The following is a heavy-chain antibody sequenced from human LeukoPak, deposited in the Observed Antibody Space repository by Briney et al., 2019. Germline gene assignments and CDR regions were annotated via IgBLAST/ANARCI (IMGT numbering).Heavy chain of an antibody. CDR3: ASMVRGTASGY. D-gene: IGHD3-10*01. Sequence: GGSLRLSCEASGFSFSNAWMSWVRQAPGKGLEWVSVIYSSGNTYYADSVKGRFTISRDNSKNTLYLQITSLRAEDTAVYYCASMVRGTASGYWGQGTLVTVSS. CDR2: IYSSGNT. V-gene: IGHV3-66*01. J-gene: IGHJ4*02. CDR1: GFSFSNAW.